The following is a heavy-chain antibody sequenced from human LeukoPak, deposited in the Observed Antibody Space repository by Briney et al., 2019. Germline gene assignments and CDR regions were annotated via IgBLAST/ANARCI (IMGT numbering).Heavy chain of an antibody. Sequence: PSETLSLTCTVSGGSISSYYWSWIRQPPGKGLEWIGYIYYSGSTNYNPSLKSRVTISVDTSKNQFSLKLSSVTAADTAVYYCARSSSTSADFDYWGQGTLVTVSS. V-gene: IGHV4-59*01. CDR1: GGSISSYY. J-gene: IGHJ4*02. CDR2: IYYSGST. D-gene: IGHD3-10*01. CDR3: ARSSSTSADFDY.